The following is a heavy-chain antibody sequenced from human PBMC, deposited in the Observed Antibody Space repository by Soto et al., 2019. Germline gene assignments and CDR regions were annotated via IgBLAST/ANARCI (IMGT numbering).Heavy chain of an antibody. V-gene: IGHV1-69*13. Sequence: SVKVSCKASGGTFSSYAISWVRQAPGQGLEWMGGIIPIFGTANYAQKFQGRVTITADESTSTAYMELSSLRSEDTAVYYCAREAAAGTRNWFDPWGQGTLVTVSS. CDR2: IIPIFGTA. CDR3: AREAAAGTRNWFDP. CDR1: GGTFSSYA. D-gene: IGHD6-13*01. J-gene: IGHJ5*02.